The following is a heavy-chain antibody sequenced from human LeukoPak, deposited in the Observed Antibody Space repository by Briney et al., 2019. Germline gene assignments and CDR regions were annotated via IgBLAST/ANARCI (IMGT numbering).Heavy chain of an antibody. CDR3: ASPSGSYFNAFDI. CDR1: GGTFSSYA. Sequence: ASVKVSCKASGGTFSSYAISWVRRAPGQGLEWMGGIIPIFGTANYAQKFQGRVTITADESTSTAYMELSSLRSEDTAVYYCASPSGSYFNAFDIWGQGTMVTVSS. D-gene: IGHD1-26*01. V-gene: IGHV1-69*13. CDR2: IIPIFGTA. J-gene: IGHJ3*02.